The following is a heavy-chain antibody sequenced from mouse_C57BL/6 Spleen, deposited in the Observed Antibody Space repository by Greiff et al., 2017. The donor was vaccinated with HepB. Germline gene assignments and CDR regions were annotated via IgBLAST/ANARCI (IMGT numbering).Heavy chain of an antibody. D-gene: IGHD2-5*01. V-gene: IGHV5-16*01. J-gene: IGHJ4*01. CDR1: GFTFSDYY. CDR3: ARGRSNYSYYAMDY. CDR2: INYDGSST. Sequence: EVQLVESEGGLVQPGSSMKLSCTASGFTFSDYYMAWVRQVPEKGLEWVANINYDGSSTYYLDSLKSRFIISRDNAKNILYLQMSSLKSEDTATYYCARGRSNYSYYAMDYWGQGTSVTVSS.